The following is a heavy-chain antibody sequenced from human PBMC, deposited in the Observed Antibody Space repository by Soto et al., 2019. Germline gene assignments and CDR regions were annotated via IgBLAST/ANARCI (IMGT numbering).Heavy chain of an antibody. Sequence: TLSLTCAVSGGSISSSNWWSWVRQPPGKGLEWNGEIYHSGSTNYNPSLKSRVTISVDKSKNQFSLKLSSVTAADTAVYYCAREGGNYYDSSGSQYYFDYWGQGTLVTVSS. D-gene: IGHD3-22*01. CDR2: IYHSGST. J-gene: IGHJ4*02. V-gene: IGHV4-4*02. CDR3: AREGGNYYDSSGSQYYFDY. CDR1: GGSISSSNW.